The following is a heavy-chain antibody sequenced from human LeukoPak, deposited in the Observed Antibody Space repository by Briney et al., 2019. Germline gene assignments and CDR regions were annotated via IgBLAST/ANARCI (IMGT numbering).Heavy chain of an antibody. V-gene: IGHV3-23*01. J-gene: IGHJ4*02. Sequence: PGGSLRLSCAASGFTFSSYAMSWVRQAPGKGLEWVSAISGSGGSTYYADSVKGRFTISRDNSKNTLYLQMNSLRAEDTAVYYCAKDRPDIVVVVAANRLSDFDYWGQGTLVTVSS. CDR3: AKDRPDIVVVVAANRLSDFDY. CDR1: GFTFSSYA. CDR2: ISGSGGST. D-gene: IGHD2-15*01.